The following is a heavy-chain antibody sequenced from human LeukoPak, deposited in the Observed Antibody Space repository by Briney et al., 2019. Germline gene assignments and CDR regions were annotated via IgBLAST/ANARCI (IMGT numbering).Heavy chain of an antibody. CDR2: MNPNSGNT. J-gene: IGHJ5*02. Sequence: ASVKVSCKASGGTFSSYAISWVRQAPGQGLEWMGWMNPNSGNTGYAQKFQGRVTITRNTSISTAYMELSSLRSEDTAVYYCARGLRLRIRPFYWFDPWGQGTLVTVSS. V-gene: IGHV1-8*03. CDR1: GGTFSSYA. D-gene: IGHD2-15*01. CDR3: ARGLRLRIRPFYWFDP.